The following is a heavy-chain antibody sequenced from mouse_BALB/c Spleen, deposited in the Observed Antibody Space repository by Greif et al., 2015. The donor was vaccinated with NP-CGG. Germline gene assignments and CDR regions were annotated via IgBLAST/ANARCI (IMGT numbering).Heavy chain of an antibody. CDR2: ISSGGSYT. Sequence: EVKLMESGGDLVKPGGSLKLSCAASGFTFSSYGMSWVRQTPDKRLEWVATISSGGSYTYYPDSVKGRFTISRDNAKNTLYLQMSSLKSEDTAMYYCARQGRTYYFDYWGQGTTLTVSS. CDR1: GFTFSSYG. V-gene: IGHV5-6*01. J-gene: IGHJ2*01. CDR3: ARQGRTYYFDY.